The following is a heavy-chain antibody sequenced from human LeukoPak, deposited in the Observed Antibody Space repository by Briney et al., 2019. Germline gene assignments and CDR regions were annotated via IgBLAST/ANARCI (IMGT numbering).Heavy chain of an antibody. CDR1: GGFISSYY. J-gene: IGHJ4*02. D-gene: IGHD5-24*01. Sequence: SETLSLTCTVSGGFISSYYWSWIRQPPGKGLEWIGYIYYLGSTDYNPSLKSRVTISVDTSKNQFSLKLSSVTAADTAVYYCARGQWLQLIFDYWGQGTLVTVSS. CDR2: IYYLGST. CDR3: ARGQWLQLIFDY. V-gene: IGHV4-59*01.